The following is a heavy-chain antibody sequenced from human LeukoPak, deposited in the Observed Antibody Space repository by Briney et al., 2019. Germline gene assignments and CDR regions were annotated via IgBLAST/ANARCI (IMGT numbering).Heavy chain of an antibody. CDR3: AREYCSGGSCYRLPYYYYGMDV. V-gene: IGHV3-30-3*01. J-gene: IGHJ6*02. Sequence: GGSLRLSCAASGFTFSSYAMHWVRQAPGKGLEWVAVISYDGSNKYYADSVKGRFTISRDNSKNTLYLQMNSLRAEDTAVYYCAREYCSGGSCYRLPYYYYGMDVWGQGTTVTVSS. D-gene: IGHD2-15*01. CDR1: GFTFSSYA. CDR2: ISYDGSNK.